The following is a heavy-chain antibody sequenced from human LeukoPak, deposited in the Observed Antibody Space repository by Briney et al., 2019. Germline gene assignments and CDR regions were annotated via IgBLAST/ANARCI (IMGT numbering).Heavy chain of an antibody. CDR3: AKDRDSWVAAAGTSFVLGEFDY. D-gene: IGHD6-13*01. CDR1: GFTFSSYS. J-gene: IGHJ4*02. V-gene: IGHV3-23*01. CDR2: ISGSGGST. Sequence: PTGGSLRLSCAASGFTFSSYSMNWVRQAPGKGLEWVSAISGSGGSTYYADSVKGRFTISRDNSKNTLYLQMNSLRAEDTDVYYCAKDRDSWVAAAGTSFVLGEFDYWGQGTLVTVSS.